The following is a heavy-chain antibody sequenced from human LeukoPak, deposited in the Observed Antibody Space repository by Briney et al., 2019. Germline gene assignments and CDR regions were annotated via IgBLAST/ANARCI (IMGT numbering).Heavy chain of an antibody. CDR1: GFTFSSYE. Sequence: QPGGSLRLSCAASGFTFSSYEMNWVRQAPGKGLVWVSGINTDGRSTSYADSVKGRFTISRDNAKNTLYLQMNSLRAEDTAVYYCYGANAEHWGQGTLVTVSP. CDR2: INTDGRST. J-gene: IGHJ1*01. D-gene: IGHD4-23*01. CDR3: YGANAEH. V-gene: IGHV3-74*01.